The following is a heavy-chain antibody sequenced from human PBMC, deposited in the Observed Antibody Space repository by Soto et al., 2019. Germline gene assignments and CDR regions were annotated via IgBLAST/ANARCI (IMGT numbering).Heavy chain of an antibody. J-gene: IGHJ6*04. CDR1: GFTVSNSY. CDR3: EKQYCDSTRCDGSMDV. CDR2: IYSDGNT. V-gene: IGHV3-53*04. D-gene: IGHD2-2*01. Sequence: EVQLVESGGVLVQPGGSLRLSCAASGFTVSNSYMNWVRQAPGKGLEWVSVIYSDGNTYYTDSVKSRYSTTRNTSENTPYLQMNGLRPEDTAVYYCEKQYCDSTRCDGSMDVWGKGTTVTVSS.